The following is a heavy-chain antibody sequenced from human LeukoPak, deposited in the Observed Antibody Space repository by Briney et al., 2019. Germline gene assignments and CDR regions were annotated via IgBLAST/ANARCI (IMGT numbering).Heavy chain of an antibody. J-gene: IGHJ4*02. D-gene: IGHD3-10*01. CDR1: GFTFSSYA. CDR2: ISGSGGST. V-gene: IGHV3-23*01. Sequence: GGSLRLSCAASGFTFSSYAMSWVRQAPGKGLEWVSAISGSGGSTYYADSVKGRFTISRDNSKNTLYLQMNSLRAEDTAVYYCAREGTRMVRGVITQYYFDYWGQGTLVTVSS. CDR3: AREGTRMVRGVITQYYFDY.